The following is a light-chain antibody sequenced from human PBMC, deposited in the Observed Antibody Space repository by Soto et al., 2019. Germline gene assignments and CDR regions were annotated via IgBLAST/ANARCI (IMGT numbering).Light chain of an antibody. Sequence: DIQMTQSPSSLSASVGDRVTITCRASQTLKSYLNWYQHKQGKAPNLLIHDATTLHTGVPSRFSGSGSGTDFTLTISSLQPEDFATYYCQQSFVTPRTFGQGTKVDIK. CDR3: QQSFVTPRT. J-gene: IGKJ1*01. CDR2: DAT. V-gene: IGKV1-39*01. CDR1: QTLKSY.